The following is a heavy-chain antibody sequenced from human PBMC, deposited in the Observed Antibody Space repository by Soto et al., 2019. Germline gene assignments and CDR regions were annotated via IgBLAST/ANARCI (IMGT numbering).Heavy chain of an antibody. V-gene: IGHV4-34*01. J-gene: IGHJ3*02. CDR1: GGSFSGYY. D-gene: IGHD3-3*01. CDR3: ARARGYDFWGGRHAFDI. CDR2: INHSGST. Sequence: SETLSLTCAVYGGSFSGYYWSWIRQPPGKGLEWIGEINHSGSTNYNPSLKSRVTISVDTSKNQFSLKLSSVTAADTAVYYCARARGYDFWGGRHAFDIWGQGTMVTVSS.